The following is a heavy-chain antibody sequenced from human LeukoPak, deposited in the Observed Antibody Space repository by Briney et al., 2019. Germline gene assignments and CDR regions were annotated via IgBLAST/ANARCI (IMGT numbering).Heavy chain of an antibody. CDR1: GFTFSTYA. CDR3: ARDGIVGPTRFDY. Sequence: PGGSLRLSCAASGFTFSTYAMHGVRQPPGKGLEWVAVISYDGSNKYYADSVKGRFTISRDNSKNTLYLQMNSLRAEDTAVYYCARDGIVGPTRFDYWGQGTLVTVSS. V-gene: IGHV3-30-3*01. CDR2: ISYDGSNK. J-gene: IGHJ4*02. D-gene: IGHD1-26*01.